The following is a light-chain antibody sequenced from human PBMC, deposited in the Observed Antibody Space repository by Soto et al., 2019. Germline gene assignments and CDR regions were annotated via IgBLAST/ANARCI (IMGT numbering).Light chain of an antibody. CDR3: ISYTSGTSPYV. J-gene: IGLJ1*01. Sequence: QSALTQPASVSGSPGQSITISCTGTSSDIGSDKLISWYQHHPGRAPKIMIYEAFKRPSGVSDRFSGSRAGNTASLTISGLRAEDEADYYCISYTSGTSPYVFGTGTKVTVL. CDR1: SSDIGSDKL. CDR2: EAF. V-gene: IGLV2-14*02.